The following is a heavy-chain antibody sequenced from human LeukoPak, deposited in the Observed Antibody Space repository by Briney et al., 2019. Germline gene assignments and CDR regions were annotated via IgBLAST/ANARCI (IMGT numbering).Heavy chain of an antibody. Sequence: GGSLRLSCAVSGFSFSIYWMSWVRQAPGKGLEWVSAISGSGGSTYYADSVKGRFTISRDNSKNTLYLQMNSLRAEDTAVYYCAKEKPDIVVVPAATYWGQGTLVTVSS. CDR1: GFSFSIYW. J-gene: IGHJ4*02. D-gene: IGHD2-2*01. CDR3: AKEKPDIVVVPAATY. V-gene: IGHV3-23*01. CDR2: ISGSGGST.